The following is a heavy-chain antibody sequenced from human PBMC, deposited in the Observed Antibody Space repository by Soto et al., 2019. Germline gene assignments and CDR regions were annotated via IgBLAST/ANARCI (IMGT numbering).Heavy chain of an antibody. CDR2: INHSGST. D-gene: IGHD6-13*01. J-gene: IGHJ5*02. CDR1: GGSFSGYY. Sequence: SETLSLTCAVYGGSFSGYYWSWTRQPPGKGLEWIGEINHSGSTNHNPSLKSRVTISVDTSKNQFSLKLSSVTAADTAVYYCARVPSSSRGWFDPWGQGTLVTVSS. V-gene: IGHV4-34*01. CDR3: ARVPSSSRGWFDP.